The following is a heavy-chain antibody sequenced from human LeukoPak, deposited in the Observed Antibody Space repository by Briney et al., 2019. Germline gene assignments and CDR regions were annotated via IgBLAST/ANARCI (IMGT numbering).Heavy chain of an antibody. J-gene: IGHJ4*02. CDR3: ARAPYSSSPRGDFDY. D-gene: IGHD6-6*01. Sequence: ASVKVSCKASEYTFTSYYMHWVRQAPGQGLEWMGIINPSGGSTSYAQKFQGRVTMTRDMSTSTVYMELSSLRSEDTAVYYCARAPYSSSPRGDFDYWGQGTLVTVSS. CDR2: INPSGGST. V-gene: IGHV1-46*01. CDR1: EYTFTSYY.